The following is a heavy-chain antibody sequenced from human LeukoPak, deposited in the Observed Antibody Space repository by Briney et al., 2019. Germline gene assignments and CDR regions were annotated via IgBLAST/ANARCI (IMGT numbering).Heavy chain of an antibody. D-gene: IGHD3-10*01. J-gene: IGHJ4*02. CDR2: IYSGGST. Sequence: PGESLRLSCAASGFTVSSNYMSWVRQAPGKGLEWVSVIYSGGSTYYADSVKGRFTISRDNSKNTLYLQMNSLRAEDTAVYYCARASNGGYFDYWGQGTLVTVSS. CDR3: ARASNGGYFDY. V-gene: IGHV3-53*01. CDR1: GFTVSSNY.